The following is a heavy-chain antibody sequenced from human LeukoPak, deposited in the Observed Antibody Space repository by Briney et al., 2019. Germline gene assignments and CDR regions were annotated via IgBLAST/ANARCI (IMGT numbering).Heavy chain of an antibody. V-gene: IGHV3-74*01. J-gene: IGHJ4*02. Sequence: GGSLRLSCAASGFTFGSYAMNWVRQAPGKGLEWVSRMNNDGRVISYADSVKGRFTISRDNAKNTLYLQMNSLRAEDTAVYYCAREFEATGFWALDYWGQGTLVTASS. CDR3: AREFEATGFWALDY. CDR1: GFTFGSYA. D-gene: IGHD3-16*01. CDR2: MNNDGRVI.